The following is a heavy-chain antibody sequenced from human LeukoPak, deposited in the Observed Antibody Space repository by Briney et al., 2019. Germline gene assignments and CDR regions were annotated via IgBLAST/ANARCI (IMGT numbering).Heavy chain of an antibody. Sequence: PSETLSLTCTVSGGSVSRGGYYWNWIRQHPGKGLEWIGFTSYSEGTYYNPSLMSRITISVDRSQNQFSVKLRDVTAADTAVYFCATADWESFYFDSWGQGVLVAVSS. V-gene: IGHV4-31*03. CDR2: TSYSEGT. J-gene: IGHJ4*02. D-gene: IGHD1-26*01. CDR1: GGSVSRGGYY. CDR3: ATADWESFYFDS.